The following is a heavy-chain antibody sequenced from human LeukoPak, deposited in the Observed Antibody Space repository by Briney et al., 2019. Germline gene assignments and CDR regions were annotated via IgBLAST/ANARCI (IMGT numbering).Heavy chain of an antibody. Sequence: GGSLRLSCAASGFTFSSYAMHWVRQAPGKGLEWVAVISYDGSNKYYADSVKGRFSISRDNSKNTLYLQMNSLRAEDTAVYYCARDPGGADAFDIWGQGTMVTVSS. D-gene: IGHD3-10*01. J-gene: IGHJ3*02. V-gene: IGHV3-30-3*01. CDR1: GFTFSSYA. CDR2: ISYDGSNK. CDR3: ARDPGGADAFDI.